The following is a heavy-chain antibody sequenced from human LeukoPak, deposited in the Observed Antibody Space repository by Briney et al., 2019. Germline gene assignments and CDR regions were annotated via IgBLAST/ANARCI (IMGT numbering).Heavy chain of an antibody. D-gene: IGHD2-8*01. J-gene: IGHJ5*02. CDR3: ARDYLYEFDP. Sequence: ASVKVSCKASGYTFTSYGISWVRQAPGQGLEWMGWINPNSGGTNYAQKFQGRVTMTRDTSISTAYMELSRLRSDDTAVYYCARDYLYEFDPWGQGTLVTVSS. CDR2: INPNSGGT. V-gene: IGHV1-2*02. CDR1: GYTFTSYG.